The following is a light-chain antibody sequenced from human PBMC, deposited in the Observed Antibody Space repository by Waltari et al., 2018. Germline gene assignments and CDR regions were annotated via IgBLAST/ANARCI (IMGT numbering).Light chain of an antibody. CDR1: QSVSNNY. CDR2: GAS. J-gene: IGKJ4*01. CDR3: QQFGSPLT. V-gene: IGKV3-20*01. Sequence: EVVLTQSPGTVSLSPGERATLSCRASQSVSNNYLAWYQQKPGQAPRLLIFGASSRASGIPARFSGSGSETDFTLTIIRLEPEDVGVYYCQQFGSPLTFGGGTKVDIK.